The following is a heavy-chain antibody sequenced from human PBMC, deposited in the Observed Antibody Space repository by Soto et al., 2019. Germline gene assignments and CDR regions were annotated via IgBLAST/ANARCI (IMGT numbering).Heavy chain of an antibody. J-gene: IGHJ5*02. CDR2: IIPIFGTA. Sequence: SVKVSCKAAVGTFSSYAITWVRQAPGQGLEWMGGIIPIFGTANYAQKFQARVTITADESTSTAYMELSSLRSEGTAVYYCARDRGPSSGYYPYWFDPWGQGTLVTVSS. V-gene: IGHV1-69*13. CDR1: VGTFSSYA. D-gene: IGHD3-22*01. CDR3: ARDRGPSSGYYPYWFDP.